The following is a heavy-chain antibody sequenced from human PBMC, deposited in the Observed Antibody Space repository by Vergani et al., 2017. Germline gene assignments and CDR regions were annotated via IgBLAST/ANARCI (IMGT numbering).Heavy chain of an antibody. J-gene: IGHJ6*02. CDR1: GYTFTGYY. V-gene: IGHV1-2*02. Sequence: QVQLVQSGAEVKKPGASVKVSCKASGYTFTGYYMHWVRQAPGQGLEWMGWINPNSGGTNYAQTFQGRVTMTRDTSISTAYMELSRLRSDDTAVYYCARVRGKGIEVSGSQSPYYYYGMDVWGQGTTVTVSS. CDR3: ARVRGKGIEVSGSQSPYYYYGMDV. D-gene: IGHD3-10*01. CDR2: INPNSGGT.